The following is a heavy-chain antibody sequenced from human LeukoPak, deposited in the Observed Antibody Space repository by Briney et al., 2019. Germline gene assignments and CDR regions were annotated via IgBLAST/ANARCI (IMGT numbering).Heavy chain of an antibody. J-gene: IGHJ4*02. D-gene: IGHD3-10*01. Sequence: SVKVSCKASGGTFSSYAISWVRQAPGQGLEWMGGIIPIFGTANYAQKFQGRVTITTDESTSTAYMELSSLRSEDTAVYYCARAGVWFGELLLDTYFDYWGQGTLVTVSS. CDR1: GGTFSSYA. CDR2: IIPIFGTA. CDR3: ARAGVWFGELLLDTYFDY. V-gene: IGHV1-69*05.